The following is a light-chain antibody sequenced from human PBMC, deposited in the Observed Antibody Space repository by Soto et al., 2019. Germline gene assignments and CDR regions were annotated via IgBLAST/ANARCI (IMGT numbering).Light chain of an antibody. CDR3: QQYYGYPFT. J-gene: IGKJ3*01. V-gene: IGKV1-16*01. CDR1: QVINKN. Sequence: DIPMTQSPSSLSASVGDRVIITCRASQVINKNLGWFQQKPGEAPKSLIYDVSSAQIGVPSRFSGIGSGTDFTLTISSLLPEDFATYYCQQYYGYPFTFGPGTKVDI. CDR2: DVS.